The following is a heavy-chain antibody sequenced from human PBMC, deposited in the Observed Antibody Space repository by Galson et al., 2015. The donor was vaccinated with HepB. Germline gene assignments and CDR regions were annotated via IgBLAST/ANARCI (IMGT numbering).Heavy chain of an antibody. V-gene: IGHV3-30-3*01. J-gene: IGHJ4*02. D-gene: IGHD6-19*01. CDR3: ARDRSSGWGGDY. CDR1: GFTFSSYA. CDR2: ISYDGSNK. Sequence: SLRLSCAASGFTFSSYAMHWVRQAPGKGLEWVAVISYDGSNKYYADSVKGRFTISRDNSKNTLYLQMNSLRAEDTAVYYCARDRSSGWGGDYWGQGTLVTVSS.